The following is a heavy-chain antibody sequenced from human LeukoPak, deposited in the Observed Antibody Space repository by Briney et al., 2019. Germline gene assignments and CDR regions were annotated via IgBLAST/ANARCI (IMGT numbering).Heavy chain of an antibody. V-gene: IGHV3-74*01. Sequence: GGSLRLSCAASGFTYSSYWMHWVRQAPGKGLVWVARIKGDGSYTFYADSVKGRFTISRDNAKNTLYLQMNSLRAEDTAVYYCARGLYFDYWGQGTLVTVSS. CDR1: GFTYSSYW. J-gene: IGHJ4*02. CDR2: IKGDGSYT. CDR3: ARGLYFDY.